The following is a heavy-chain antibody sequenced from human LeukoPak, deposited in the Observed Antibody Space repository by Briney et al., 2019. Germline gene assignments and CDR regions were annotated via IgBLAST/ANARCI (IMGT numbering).Heavy chain of an antibody. Sequence: PSQTLSLTCTVSGGSISSGDYYWNWIRQPPGKGLEWIGYIYYSRSTSYSPSLKSRLTISVDTSKNQFSLKLSSETAADTAVYYCARDGYNSGYFDYWGQGTLVTVSS. CDR1: GGSISSGDYY. CDR3: ARDGYNSGYFDY. D-gene: IGHD5-24*01. V-gene: IGHV4-30-4*01. CDR2: IYYSRST. J-gene: IGHJ4*02.